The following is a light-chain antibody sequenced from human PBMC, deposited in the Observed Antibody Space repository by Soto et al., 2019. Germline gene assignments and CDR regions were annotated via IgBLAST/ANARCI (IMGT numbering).Light chain of an antibody. Sequence: QSVLTQPRSVSGSPGQSVTISCTGTSSDVGGHDYVSWYQQHPGKAPKLMIYDVTKRPTGVPDRFSGSKSGNTASLTISGLQAEDDADYYCCSYAGIYSFVFGTGTKLTDL. V-gene: IGLV2-11*01. CDR2: DVT. CDR3: CSYAGIYSFV. J-gene: IGLJ1*01. CDR1: SSDVGGHDY.